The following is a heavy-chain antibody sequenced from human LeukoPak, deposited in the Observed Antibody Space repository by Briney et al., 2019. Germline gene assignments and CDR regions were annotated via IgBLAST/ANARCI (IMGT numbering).Heavy chain of an antibody. CDR2: IYHSGNT. D-gene: IGHD3-22*01. J-gene: IGHJ4*02. V-gene: IGHV4-38-2*02. Sequence: SETLSLTCTVSDSSITSGYYWGWIRQPPGKGPEWIGSIYHSGNTYYNPSLKSRVTISVDTSKNQFSLKLSSVTAADTAVYYCARWGAYYYDSSGYWPGRYDYWGQGTLVTVSS. CDR3: ARWGAYYYDSSGYWPGRYDY. CDR1: DSSITSGYY.